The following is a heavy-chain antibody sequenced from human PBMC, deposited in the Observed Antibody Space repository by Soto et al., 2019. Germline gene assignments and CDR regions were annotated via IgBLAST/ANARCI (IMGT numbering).Heavy chain of an antibody. V-gene: IGHV4-34*01. CDR2: INHSGST. CDR1: GGSFSGYY. Sequence: QVQLQQWGAGLLKPSETLSLTCAVYGGSFSGYYWSWIRQPPGKGLAWIGAINHSGSTNYNPSLKSRVTISGDTSKNQFSLKLSSVTAADTAVYYCARALPIVVVVAATAGWFDTWGQGTLVTVS. D-gene: IGHD2-15*01. CDR3: ARALPIVVVVAATAGWFDT. J-gene: IGHJ5*02.